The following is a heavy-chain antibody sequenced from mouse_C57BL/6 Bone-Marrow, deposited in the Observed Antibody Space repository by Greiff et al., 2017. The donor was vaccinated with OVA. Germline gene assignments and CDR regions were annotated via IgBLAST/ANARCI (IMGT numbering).Heavy chain of an antibody. CDR2: IYPGNSDT. CDR1: GYTFTSYW. D-gene: IGHD2-1*01. V-gene: IGHV1-5*01. CDR3: VLYGNFHYFDY. J-gene: IGHJ2*01. Sequence: DVQLQESGTVLARPGASVKMSCKTSGYTFTSYWMHWVKQRPGQGLEWIGAIYPGNSDTSYNQKFKGKAKLTAVTSAITAYMELSSLTNEDSAVYYCVLYGNFHYFDYWGQGTTLTVSS.